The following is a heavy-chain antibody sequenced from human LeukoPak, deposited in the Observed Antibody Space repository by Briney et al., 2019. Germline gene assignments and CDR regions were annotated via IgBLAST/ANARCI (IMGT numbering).Heavy chain of an antibody. V-gene: IGHV4-39*01. CDR3: ARGAYITMIVVVITGYFDY. CDR2: IYYSGST. D-gene: IGHD3-22*01. J-gene: IGHJ4*02. CDR1: GGSISSSSYY. Sequence: SETLSLTCTVSGGSISSSSYYWGWIRQPPGKGLEWIGSIYYSGSTYYNPSLKSRVTISVDTSKNQFSLKLSSVTAADTAVYYCARGAYITMIVVVITGYFDYWGQGTLVTVSS.